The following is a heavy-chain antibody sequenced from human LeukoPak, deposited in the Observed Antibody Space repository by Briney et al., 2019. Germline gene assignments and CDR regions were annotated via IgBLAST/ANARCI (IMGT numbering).Heavy chain of an antibody. V-gene: IGHV4-39*01. CDR2: SYCSGDY. D-gene: IGHD4/OR15-4a*01. J-gene: IGHJ5*02. CDR1: GGSISIDTYY. CDR3: TRRNTRDYNWFDP. Sequence: PSETLSLTCTVSGGSISIDTYYWGWIRQPPGKGLEWIGRSYCSGDYYYNPSLESRVTISVDTTKNQFSLRLNSGTAADAAVYYWTRRNTRDYNWFDPWGQGTPVIVSS.